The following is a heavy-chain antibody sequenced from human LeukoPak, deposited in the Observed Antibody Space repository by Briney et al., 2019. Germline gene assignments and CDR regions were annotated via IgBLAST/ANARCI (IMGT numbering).Heavy chain of an antibody. CDR1: GFTFSSYG. J-gene: IGHJ4*02. Sequence: GRSLRLSCAASGFTFSSYGMHGVRQAPGKGLEWVAVIWYDGSNKYYADSVKGRFTISRDNSKNTLYLQMNSLRAEDTAVYYCARDYRDGSGSYFDYWGQGTLVTVSS. CDR3: ARDYRDGSGSYFDY. D-gene: IGHD3-10*01. V-gene: IGHV3-33*01. CDR2: IWYDGSNK.